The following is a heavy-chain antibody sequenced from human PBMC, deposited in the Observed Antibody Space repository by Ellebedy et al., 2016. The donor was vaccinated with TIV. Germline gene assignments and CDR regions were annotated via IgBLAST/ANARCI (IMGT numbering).Heavy chain of an antibody. D-gene: IGHD5-12*01. V-gene: IGHV3-30-3*01. CDR3: ARGNSGYDAVYLDY. J-gene: IGHJ4*02. CDR2: ISYDGSNK. Sequence: GESLEISCAASGFTFSSYAMHWVRQAPGKGLEWVAVISYDGSNKYYADSVKGRFTISRDNSKNTLYLQMNSLRAEDTAVYYCARGNSGYDAVYLDYWGQGTLVTVSS. CDR1: GFTFSSYA.